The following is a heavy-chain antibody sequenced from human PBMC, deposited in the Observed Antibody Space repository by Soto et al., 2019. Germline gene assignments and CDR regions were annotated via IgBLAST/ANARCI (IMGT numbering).Heavy chain of an antibody. Sequence: PSETLSLTCTVSRGSISSYYWSWIRQPPGKGLEWIGYISYSGNTNYNASLKSRVTISVDTSTNQFSLRVTSVTAADTAVYYCARLGGLAAVSYYFDFWGQGALVTVSS. CDR2: ISYSGNT. J-gene: IGHJ4*02. CDR3: ARLGGLAAVSYYFDF. CDR1: RGSISSYY. V-gene: IGHV4-59*01. D-gene: IGHD6-25*01.